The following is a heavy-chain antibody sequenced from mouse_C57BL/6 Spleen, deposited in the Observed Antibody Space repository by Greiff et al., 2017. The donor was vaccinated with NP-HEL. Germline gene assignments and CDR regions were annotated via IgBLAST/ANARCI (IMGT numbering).Heavy chain of an antibody. Sequence: VQLQQPGAELVRPGSSVKLSCKASGYTFTSYWMHWVKQRPIQGLEWIGNIDPSDSETHYNQKFKDKATLTVDKSSSTAYMQLSSLTSEDSAVYYCARGRDWVYFDYWGQGTTRTVSS. J-gene: IGHJ2*01. V-gene: IGHV1-52*01. CDR3: ARGRDWVYFDY. CDR2: IDPSDSET. CDR1: GYTFTSYW. D-gene: IGHD4-1*01.